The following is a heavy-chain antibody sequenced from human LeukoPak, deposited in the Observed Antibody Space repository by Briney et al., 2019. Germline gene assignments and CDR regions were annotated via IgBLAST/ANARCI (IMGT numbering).Heavy chain of an antibody. V-gene: IGHV4-39*02. D-gene: IGHD3-3*01. Sequence: SETLSLTCTVSGGSISSSSYYWGWIRQPPGKGLEWIGSIYYSGSTYYNPSLKSRVTISVDTSKNQFSLKLSSVTAADTAVYYCAREVEGDFWSGYRYNWFDPWGQGTLVTVSS. CDR1: GGSISSSSYY. CDR3: AREVEGDFWSGYRYNWFDP. CDR2: IYYSGST. J-gene: IGHJ5*02.